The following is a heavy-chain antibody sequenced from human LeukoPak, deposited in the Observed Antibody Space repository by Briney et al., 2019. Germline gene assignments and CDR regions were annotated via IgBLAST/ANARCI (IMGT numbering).Heavy chain of an antibody. V-gene: IGHV3-66*01. D-gene: IGHD3-10*01. CDR1: GFTVSSNY. J-gene: IGHJ4*02. CDR2: IYSGGGT. CDR3: ARDRYYGSGSYDY. Sequence: GGSLRLSCAASGFTVSSNYMSWVRQAPGKGLEWVSVIYSGGGTYYADSVKGRFTISRDNSKNTLYLQMNSLRAEDTAVYYCARDRYYGSGSYDYWGQGTLVTVSS.